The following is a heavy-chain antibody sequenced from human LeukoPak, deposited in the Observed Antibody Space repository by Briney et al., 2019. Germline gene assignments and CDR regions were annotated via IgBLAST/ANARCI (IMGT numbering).Heavy chain of an antibody. Sequence: PSETLSLTCTVSGGSISSGSYYWSWIRQPAGKGLEWIGRIYTSGSTNYNPSLKSRVTISVDTSKNQFSLKLSSVTAADTAVYYCARGGSYDFADWFDPWGQGTLVTVSS. CDR1: GGSISSGSYY. D-gene: IGHD3-3*01. V-gene: IGHV4-61*02. CDR3: ARGGSYDFADWFDP. J-gene: IGHJ5*02. CDR2: IYTSGST.